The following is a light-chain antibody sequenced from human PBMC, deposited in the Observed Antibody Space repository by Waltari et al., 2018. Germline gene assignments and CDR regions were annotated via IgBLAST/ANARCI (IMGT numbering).Light chain of an antibody. Sequence: SSELTQDPAASVALGQTVRITCQGDSLRGYYASWYQQKPGQAPVLVIYGKNNRPSGIPDRFSGSSAGNTASLTITGAQAEDEAEYYCYSRDSSGDHLRVFGAGTKVTVL. J-gene: IGLJ1*01. V-gene: IGLV3-19*01. CDR3: YSRDSSGDHLRV. CDR2: GKN. CDR1: SLRGYY.